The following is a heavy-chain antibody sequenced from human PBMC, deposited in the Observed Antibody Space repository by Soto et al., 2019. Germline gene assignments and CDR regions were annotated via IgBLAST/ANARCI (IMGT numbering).Heavy chain of an antibody. J-gene: IGHJ6*02. CDR3: ARDRDMNGMDV. Sequence: EVQLVESGGGLVKPGGSLRLSCAASAFTFSSYSMTWVRQAPGKGLDWVSSINSSTSYIYYADSVKGRFTISRDNAKKSLYLQMNSLRTENTAVYYCARDRDMNGMDVWGQGTTVTVSS. CDR2: INSSTSYI. V-gene: IGHV3-21*01. CDR1: AFTFSSYS. D-gene: IGHD2-15*01.